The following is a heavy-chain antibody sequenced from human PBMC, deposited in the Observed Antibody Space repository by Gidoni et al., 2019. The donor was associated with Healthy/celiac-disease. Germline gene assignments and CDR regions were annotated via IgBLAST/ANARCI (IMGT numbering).Heavy chain of an antibody. CDR3: ARGATVTTGWFDP. CDR2: IYTSGST. Sequence: QVQLQESGPGLVKPSQTLSLTCTVSGGSISSGSYYWSWIRQPAGKGLEWIGRIYTSGSTNYHPSLKSRVTISVDTSKNQFSLKLSSVTAADTAVYYCARGATVTTGWFDPWGQGTLVTVSS. V-gene: IGHV4-61*02. D-gene: IGHD4-4*01. J-gene: IGHJ5*02. CDR1: GGSISSGSYY.